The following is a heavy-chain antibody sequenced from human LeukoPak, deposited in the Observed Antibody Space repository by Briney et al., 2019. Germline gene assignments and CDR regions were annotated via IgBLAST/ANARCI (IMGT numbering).Heavy chain of an antibody. D-gene: IGHD2-15*01. Sequence: PSETLSLTCTVSGGSISGSAYYWSWIRQSPGKGLEWIGYTSYSGSTNYNPSLKSRITISIDTSKNQFSLKLSSVTAADTAVYYCARHIYSGAIIDYWGQGTLVTVSS. CDR3: ARHIYSGAIIDY. CDR1: GGSISGSAYY. CDR2: TSYSGST. V-gene: IGHV4-61*05. J-gene: IGHJ4*02.